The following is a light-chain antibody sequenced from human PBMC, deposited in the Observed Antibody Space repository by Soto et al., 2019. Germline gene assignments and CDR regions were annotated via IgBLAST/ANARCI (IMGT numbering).Light chain of an antibody. CDR2: DAS. J-gene: IGKJ1*01. CDR3: QQRSNWPPTWT. CDR1: QSVSSY. Sequence: EIVLTQSPATLSLSPGERATLSCRASQSVSSYLAWYQQKPGQAPRLLIYDASNRATGIPARFSGSGSGTDFTLTISNIEPENFAVYYCQQRSNWPPTWTFGQGTKMEIK. V-gene: IGKV3-11*01.